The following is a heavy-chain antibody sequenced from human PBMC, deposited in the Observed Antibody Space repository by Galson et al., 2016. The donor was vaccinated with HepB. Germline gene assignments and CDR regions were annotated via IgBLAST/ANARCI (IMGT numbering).Heavy chain of an antibody. J-gene: IGHJ4*02. Sequence: SLRLSCAASGFTFSSYGLHWVRQAPGKGLEWVAVISSDGSNKFYADYVKGRFTHSRDNSKNTLYLQMNSLRAEDTAVYYCAKDRTPFAFLWFGEFDYWGQGTLVTASS. CDR3: AKDRTPFAFLWFGEFDY. D-gene: IGHD3-10*01. CDR1: GFTFSSYG. CDR2: ISSDGSNK. V-gene: IGHV3-30*18.